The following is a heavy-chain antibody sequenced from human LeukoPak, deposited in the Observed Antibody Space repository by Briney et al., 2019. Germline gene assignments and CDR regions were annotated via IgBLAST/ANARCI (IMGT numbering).Heavy chain of an antibody. CDR2: ISSSSSYI. V-gene: IGHV3-21*01. CDR3: ARGAHRIATTSKIDY. Sequence: GGSLRLSCAASGFTFSSYSMNWVRQAPGKGLEWVSSISSSSSYIYYADSVKGRFTISRDNSKNTLYLQMNSLGAEDTAVYYCARGAHRIATTSKIDYWGQGTLVTVSS. CDR1: GFTFSSYS. D-gene: IGHD6-13*01. J-gene: IGHJ4*02.